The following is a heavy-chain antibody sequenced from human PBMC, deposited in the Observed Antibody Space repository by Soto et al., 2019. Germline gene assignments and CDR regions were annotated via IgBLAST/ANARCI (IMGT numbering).Heavy chain of an antibody. CDR3: ARGARSGAFDI. D-gene: IGHD3-22*01. V-gene: IGHV4-59*01. CDR1: GGSISSYY. CDR2: IYYSGST. Sequence: SETLSLTCTVSGGSISSYYWSWIRQPPGKGLEWIGYIYYSGSTNYNPSLKSRVTISVDTSKNQFSLKLSSVTAADTAVYYCARGARSGAFDIWGQGKMVTVSS. J-gene: IGHJ3*02.